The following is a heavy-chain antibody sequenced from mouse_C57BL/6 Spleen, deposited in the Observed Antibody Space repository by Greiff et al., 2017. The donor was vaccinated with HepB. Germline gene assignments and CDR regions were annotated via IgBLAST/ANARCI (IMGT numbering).Heavy chain of an antibody. J-gene: IGHJ1*03. V-gene: IGHV5-4*03. Sequence: DVMLVESGGGLVKPGGSLKLSCAASGFTFSSYAMSWVRQTPEKRLEWVATISDGGSYTYYPDNVKGRFTISRDNAKNNLYLQMSHLKSEDTAMYYCASAGFITTVEGYFDVWGTGTTVTVSS. CDR1: GFTFSSYA. CDR3: ASAGFITTVEGYFDV. D-gene: IGHD1-1*01. CDR2: ISDGGSYT.